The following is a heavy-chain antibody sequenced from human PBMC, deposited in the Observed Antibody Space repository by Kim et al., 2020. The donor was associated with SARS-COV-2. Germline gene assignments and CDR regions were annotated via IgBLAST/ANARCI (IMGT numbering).Heavy chain of an antibody. V-gene: IGHV4-59*09. J-gene: IGHJ5*02. CDR3: AGGFDP. Sequence: YYRGSTKYNPSLKSRVIMPVDTAKNQFSVKLSSVTAADTGVYYCAGGFDPWGQGTLVTVSS. CDR2: YYRGST.